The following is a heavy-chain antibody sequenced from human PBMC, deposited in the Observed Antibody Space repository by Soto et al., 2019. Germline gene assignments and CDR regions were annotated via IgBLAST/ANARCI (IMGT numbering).Heavy chain of an antibody. V-gene: IGHV3-74*01. J-gene: IGHJ4*02. CDR1: GFTFSHYW. CDR2: INGDGTHT. D-gene: IGHD4-17*01. Sequence: EVQLVESGGGLVQPGGSLRLSCAASGFTFSHYWMHWVRQVPGKGLLWVSRINGDGTHTSYADFVKGRFTISRDNAKNTLLLQMNSLGAEDTAVYYCARDFTTAGTRGDDFDYWGQGTLLTVSS. CDR3: ARDFTTAGTRGDDFDY.